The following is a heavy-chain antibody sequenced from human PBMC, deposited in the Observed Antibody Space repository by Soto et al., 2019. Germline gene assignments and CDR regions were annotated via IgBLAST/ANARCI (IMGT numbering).Heavy chain of an antibody. V-gene: IGHV4-31*03. CDR2: IYYSGST. J-gene: IGHJ6*02. CDR3: ARDFTDSSGPTLGMGV. CDR1: GGSISSGGYY. D-gene: IGHD6-19*01. Sequence: QVQLQESGPGLVKHSQTLSLTCTVSGGSISSGGYYWSWIRQHPGKGLEWIGYIYYSGSTYYNPSLKSRVTISVDTSKNQFSLKLSSVTAADTAVYYCARDFTDSSGPTLGMGVWGQGTTVTVSS.